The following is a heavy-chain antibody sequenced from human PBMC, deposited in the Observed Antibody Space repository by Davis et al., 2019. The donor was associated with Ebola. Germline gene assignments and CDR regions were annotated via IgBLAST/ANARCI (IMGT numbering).Heavy chain of an antibody. CDR3: TKGEGRDYYASTGYYPFDN. Sequence: PGGSLRLSCAASGFTLSDYGMHWVRQAPGKGLDWVAVLSYDGSKKYYADSVKGRFTISRDNSKQTLYLQMDSLRPEDTAVYYCTKGEGRDYYASTGYYPFDNWGQGTLVTVSS. J-gene: IGHJ4*02. CDR2: LSYDGSKK. CDR1: GFTLSDYG. V-gene: IGHV3-30*18. D-gene: IGHD3-22*01.